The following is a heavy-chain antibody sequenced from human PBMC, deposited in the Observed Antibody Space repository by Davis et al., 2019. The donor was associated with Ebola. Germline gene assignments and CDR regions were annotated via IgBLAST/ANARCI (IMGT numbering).Heavy chain of an antibody. CDR1: GYTFISYY. CDR2: VNPGDGST. J-gene: IGHJ3*01. D-gene: IGHD3-22*01. CDR3: ARARSGGDRGYHGRTFDF. Sequence: AASVKVSCKASGYTFISYYMNWVRQAPGQGLEWVGVVNPGDGSTSYAQKFQGRVTMARDTSTSTVYMELNSLRSEDAAVYYCARARSGGDRGYHGRTFDFWGQGTLVIVSS. V-gene: IGHV1-46*01.